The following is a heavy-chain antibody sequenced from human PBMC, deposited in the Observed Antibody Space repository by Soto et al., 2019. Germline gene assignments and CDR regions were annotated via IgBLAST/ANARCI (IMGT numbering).Heavy chain of an antibody. Sequence: LSETLSLTCTVSGGSISSGGYYWSWIRQHPGKGLEWIGYIYYSGSTYYNPSLKSRVTISVDTSRNQFSLKLSSVTAADTAVYYCARDKSTYGMDVWGQGTTVTVSS. CDR1: GGSISSGGYY. J-gene: IGHJ6*02. CDR3: ARDKSTYGMDV. V-gene: IGHV4-31*03. CDR2: IYYSGST.